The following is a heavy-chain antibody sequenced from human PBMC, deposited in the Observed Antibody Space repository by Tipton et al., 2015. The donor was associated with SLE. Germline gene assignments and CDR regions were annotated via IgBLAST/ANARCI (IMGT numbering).Heavy chain of an antibody. CDR3: AKDRIAAAATNWFDP. D-gene: IGHD6-13*01. J-gene: IGHJ5*02. V-gene: IGHV3-48*01. CDR2: ISIISTTI. Sequence: SLRLSCAASGFTFSSYSMNWVRQAPGKGLEWVSYISIISTTIYYADSVKGRFTISRDNAKNSLYLQMNSLRAEDTAVYFCAKDRIAAAATNWFDPWGQGTLVTVSS. CDR1: GFTFSSYS.